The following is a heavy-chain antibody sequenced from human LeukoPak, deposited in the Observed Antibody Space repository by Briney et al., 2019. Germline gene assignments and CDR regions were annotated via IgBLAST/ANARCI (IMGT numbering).Heavy chain of an antibody. CDR1: GFTFSSYA. V-gene: IGHV3-30-3*01. D-gene: IGHD6-13*01. CDR2: ISYDGSNK. CDR3: ARDGRGLRSSSWYFDY. J-gene: IGHJ4*02. Sequence: GGSLRLSCAASGFTFSSYAMNWVRQAPGKGLEWVAVISYDGSNKYYADSVKGRFTISRDNSKNTLSLQMNSLSAEDTAVYYCARDGRGLRSSSWYFDYWGQGTLVTVSS.